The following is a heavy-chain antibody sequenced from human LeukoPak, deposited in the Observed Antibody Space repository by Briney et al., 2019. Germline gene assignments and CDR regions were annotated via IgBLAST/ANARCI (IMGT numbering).Heavy chain of an antibody. CDR1: GYTLTELS. CDR2: FDPEDGET. CDR3: ATAGYSYGYPPYFDY. V-gene: IGHV1-24*01. D-gene: IGHD5-18*01. Sequence: ASVKVSCKVSGYTLTELSMHWVRQAPGKGLEWMGGFDPEDGETIYAQKFQGRVTMTEDTSTDTAYMELSSQRSEDTAVYYCATAGYSYGYPPYFDYWGQGTLVTVSS. J-gene: IGHJ4*02.